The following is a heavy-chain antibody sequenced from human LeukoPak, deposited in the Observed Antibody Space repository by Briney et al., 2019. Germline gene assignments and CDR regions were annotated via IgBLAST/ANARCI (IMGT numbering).Heavy chain of an antibody. CDR2: IIPILGIA. D-gene: IGHD3-22*01. CDR3: ARRMLDSSGYSYYFDY. V-gene: IGHV1-69*04. Sequence: GASVKVSCKASGGTFSSYAISWVRQAPGQGLEWMGRIIPILGIANYAQKFQGRVTITADKSTSTAYMELSGLRSEDTAVYYCARRMLDSSGYSYYFDYWGQGTLVSVSS. J-gene: IGHJ4*02. CDR1: GGTFSSYA.